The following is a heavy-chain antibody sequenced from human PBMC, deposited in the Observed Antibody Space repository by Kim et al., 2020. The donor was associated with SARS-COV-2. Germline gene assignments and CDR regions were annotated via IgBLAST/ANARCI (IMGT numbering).Heavy chain of an antibody. CDR3: ATYDMIRVVMLY. J-gene: IGHJ4*02. CDR2: T. Sequence: TTYTPALKSRVTLSVYTSNNQFSLKLTSVTAADTAVYYCATYDMIRVVMLYWGQGALVTVSS. D-gene: IGHD3-10*01. V-gene: IGHV4-59*01.